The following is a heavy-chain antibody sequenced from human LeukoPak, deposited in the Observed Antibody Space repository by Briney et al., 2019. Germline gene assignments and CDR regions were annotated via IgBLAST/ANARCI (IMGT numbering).Heavy chain of an antibody. V-gene: IGHV4-39*07. CDR3: ARDRTYYYDSSGGYYYYGMDV. J-gene: IGHJ6*02. D-gene: IGHD3-22*01. Sequence: PSETLSLTCTVSGGSISSSSYYWGWIRQTPGRGLEWIGSIYYSGSTNYNPSLKSRVTISVDTSKNQFSLKLSSVTAADTAVYYCARDRTYYYDSSGGYYYYGMDVWGQGTTVTVSS. CDR1: GGSISSSSYY. CDR2: IYYSGST.